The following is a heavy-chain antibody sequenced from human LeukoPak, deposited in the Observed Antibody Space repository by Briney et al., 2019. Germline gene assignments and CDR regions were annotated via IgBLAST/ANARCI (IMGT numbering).Heavy chain of an antibody. V-gene: IGHV1-2*04. Sequence: ASVKVSCKASGYTFTGYYMHWVRQAPGQGLEWMGWINPNSGGTNYAQKFQGWATMTRDTSTSTAYMELSRLRSDDTAVYYCARLWFGDGSDAFDIWGQGTMVTVSS. CDR1: GYTFTGYY. J-gene: IGHJ3*02. D-gene: IGHD3-10*01. CDR3: ARLWFGDGSDAFDI. CDR2: INPNSGGT.